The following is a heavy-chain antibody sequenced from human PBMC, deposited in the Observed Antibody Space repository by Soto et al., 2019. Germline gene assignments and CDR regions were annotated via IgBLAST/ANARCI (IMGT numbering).Heavy chain of an antibody. CDR2: IGIAGDT. D-gene: IGHD6-6*01. V-gene: IGHV3-13*01. CDR3: GREHITSSGPGYYGTDV. J-gene: IGHJ6*02. CDR1: VFTFSSYD. Sequence: PGWSLRLSCASSVFTFSSYDMHWVRQAPGKGLEWVSAIGIAGDTYYAGSVKGRFTISRENAENSLYLQMSSLTAGDTAVYYCGREHITSSGPGYYGTDVWGQGTTVTVSS.